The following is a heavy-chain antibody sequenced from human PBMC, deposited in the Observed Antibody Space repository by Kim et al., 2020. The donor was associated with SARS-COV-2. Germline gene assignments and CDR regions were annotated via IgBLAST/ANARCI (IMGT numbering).Heavy chain of an antibody. D-gene: IGHD6-19*01. CDR1: GFTFSSYA. V-gene: IGHV3-23*01. CDR2: ISGSGGST. Sequence: GGSLRLSCAASGFTFSSYAMSWVRQAPGKGLEWVSAISGSGGSTYYADSVKGRFTISRDNSKNTLYLQMNSLRAEDTAVYYCAKDHTAIAVAGNVQPHDYYYYYGMDVWGQGTTVTVSS. J-gene: IGHJ6*02. CDR3: AKDHTAIAVAGNVQPHDYYYYYGMDV.